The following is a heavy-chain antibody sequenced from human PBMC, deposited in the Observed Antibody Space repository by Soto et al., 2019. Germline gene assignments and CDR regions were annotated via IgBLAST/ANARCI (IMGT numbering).Heavy chain of an antibody. V-gene: IGHV4-4*07. Sequence: PSETLSLTCTVSGGSISSYYWSWIRQPAGKGLELIGRIYGSGSASYNPSLKSRVTMSLDTSKNQFSLKLSSVTAAGTALYYCARDYFGSASSDWGQGTTVTVSS. CDR1: GGSISSYY. D-gene: IGHD3-10*01. CDR2: IYGSGSA. J-gene: IGHJ6*02. CDR3: ARDYFGSASSD.